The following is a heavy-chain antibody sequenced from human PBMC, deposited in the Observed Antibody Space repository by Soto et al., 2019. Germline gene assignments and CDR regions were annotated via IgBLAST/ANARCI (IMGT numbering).Heavy chain of an antibody. CDR1: GFTFSSYA. CDR2: ISGSGGST. J-gene: IGHJ4*02. Sequence: GGSLRLSWAASGFTFSSYAMSWVRQAPGKGLEWVSAISGSGGSTYYADSVKGRFTISRDNSKNTLYLQMNSLRAEDTAVYYCAKTGGYSYDLYFDYWGQRTLVTVSS. CDR3: AKTGGYSYDLYFDY. V-gene: IGHV3-23*01. D-gene: IGHD5-18*01.